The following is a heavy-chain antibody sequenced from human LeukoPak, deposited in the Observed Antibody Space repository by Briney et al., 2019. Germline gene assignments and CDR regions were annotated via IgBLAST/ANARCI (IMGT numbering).Heavy chain of an antibody. J-gene: IGHJ6*04. CDR2: INHSGGT. CDR3: ASSTPKSTRGTYYYYGMDV. D-gene: IGHD5/OR15-5a*01. CDR1: GGSLSGYY. Sequence: KPAETLSLTCAVDGGSLSGYYWSWIRQPPGKGLEWIGEINHSGGTNYNPSLKSRVTISVDTSKNQFSLKLSSVTAADTAVYYCASSTPKSTRGTYYYYGMDVWGKGTTVTVSS. V-gene: IGHV4-34*01.